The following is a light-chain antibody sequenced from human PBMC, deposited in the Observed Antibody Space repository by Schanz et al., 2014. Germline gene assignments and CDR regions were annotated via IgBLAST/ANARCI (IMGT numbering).Light chain of an antibody. CDR1: SSNIGALYD. Sequence: QSVLTQPPSVSGAPGQRVTISCTGSSSNIGALYDVHWYQQLPGTAPKLLIYANSRRPSGVPDRFSGSKSGTSASLAITGLQAEDEADYYCAAWDDSLSGYYVFGTGTKLTVL. CDR3: AAWDDSLSGYYV. V-gene: IGLV1-40*01. CDR2: ANS. J-gene: IGLJ1*01.